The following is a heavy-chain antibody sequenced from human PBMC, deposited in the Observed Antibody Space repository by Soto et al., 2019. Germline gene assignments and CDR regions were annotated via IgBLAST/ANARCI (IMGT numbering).Heavy chain of an antibody. D-gene: IGHD2-21*01. Sequence: SETLSLTCTVSGGSISSYYWSWIRQPPGKGLEWIGYIYYSGSTNYNPSLKSRVTISVDTSKNQFSLKLSSVTAADTAVYYCARRAVVIDAFDIWGQATMVTVSS. V-gene: IGHV4-59*08. CDR2: IYYSGST. J-gene: IGHJ3*02. CDR1: GGSISSYY. CDR3: ARRAVVIDAFDI.